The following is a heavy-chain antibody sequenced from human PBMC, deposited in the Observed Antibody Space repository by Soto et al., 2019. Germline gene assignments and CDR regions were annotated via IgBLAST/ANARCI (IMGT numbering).Heavy chain of an antibody. D-gene: IGHD1-7*01. CDR3: ARGAPSLELRHY. J-gene: IGHJ4*02. CDR2: VNPSGGST. V-gene: IGHV1-46*01. Sequence: ASVKVSCKASGYTFTSYYMHWVRQAPGQGLEWMGIVNPSGGSTRYAQKFQGRDTMTRDTFTSTVYMELSSLRSEDTAVYYCARGAPSLELRHYWGQGTLVTVSS. CDR1: GYTFTSYY.